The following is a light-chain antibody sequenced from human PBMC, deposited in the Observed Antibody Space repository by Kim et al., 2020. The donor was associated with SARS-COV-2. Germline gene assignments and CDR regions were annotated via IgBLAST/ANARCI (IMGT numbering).Light chain of an antibody. V-gene: IGLV2-18*02. CDR3: SSYTSSSTFV. Sequence: SVTLSCTGPGGDVGSYNPVSCYHQPPGTAPILMIYEVSNRPSGVPDRFSASTSGNTASLTISGLQAEDESDYYCSSYTSSSTFVFGTGTKVTVL. J-gene: IGLJ1*01. CDR1: GGDVGSYNP. CDR2: EVS.